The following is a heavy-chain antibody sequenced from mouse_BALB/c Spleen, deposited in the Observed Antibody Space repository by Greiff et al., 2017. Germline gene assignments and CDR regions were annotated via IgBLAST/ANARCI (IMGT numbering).Heavy chain of an antibody. J-gene: IGHJ3*01. CDR3: ARDYGSGGFAY. Sequence: QVQLQQPGAELVKPGASVKLSCKASGYTFTSYWMHWVKQRPGQGLEWIGEINPSNGRTNYNEKFKSKATLTVDKSSSTAYMQLSSLTSEDSAVYYCARDYGSGGFAYWGQGTLVTVSA. V-gene: IGHV1S81*02. CDR1: GYTFTSYW. CDR2: INPSNGRT. D-gene: IGHD1-1*01.